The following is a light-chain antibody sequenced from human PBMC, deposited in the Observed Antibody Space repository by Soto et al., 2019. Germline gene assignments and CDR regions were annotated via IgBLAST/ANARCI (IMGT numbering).Light chain of an antibody. Sequence: DIQMTQSPSSLSASVRDRVTITCRASQSISSYLNLYQQKPGKAPKVLIYAASSLQSGVPSRFSGSGSGTDFTLNISSLRPEDFASYYCQQSYSTPLTFGGGTKVEIK. CDR3: QQSYSTPLT. J-gene: IGKJ4*01. V-gene: IGKV1-39*01. CDR2: AAS. CDR1: QSISSY.